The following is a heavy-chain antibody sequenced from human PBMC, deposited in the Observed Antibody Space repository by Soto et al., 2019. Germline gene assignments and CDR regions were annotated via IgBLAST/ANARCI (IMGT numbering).Heavy chain of an antibody. Sequence: PGGSLRLSCAASGFTFSSYGMHWIRQAPGKWLEWVAVISYDGSNKYYADSVKGRFTISRDNSKNTLYLQMNSLRAEDTAVYYCAKGSVEMATITPNDYWGQGXLVTVSS. CDR2: ISYDGSNK. J-gene: IGHJ4*02. V-gene: IGHV3-30*18. CDR1: GFTFSSYG. CDR3: AKGSVEMATITPNDY. D-gene: IGHD5-12*01.